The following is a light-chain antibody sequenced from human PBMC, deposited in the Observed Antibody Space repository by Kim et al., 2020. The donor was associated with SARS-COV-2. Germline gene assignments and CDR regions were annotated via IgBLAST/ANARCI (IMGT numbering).Light chain of an antibody. CDR2: DKN. Sequence: SSELTQDPAVSVALGQTVKIKCQGDSLRSYYASWYQQKPGQAPILVIYDKNSRPSGIPDRFSGSSSGNTASLTITGAQAEDEADYYCNSRDSSGNHLGVIGGGTQLTVL. J-gene: IGLJ2*01. CDR1: SLRSYY. V-gene: IGLV3-19*01. CDR3: NSRDSSGNHLGV.